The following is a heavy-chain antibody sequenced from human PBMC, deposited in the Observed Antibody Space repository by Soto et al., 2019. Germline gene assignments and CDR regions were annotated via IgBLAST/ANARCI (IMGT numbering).Heavy chain of an antibody. J-gene: IGHJ4*02. Sequence: GGPLRLSFPASAFTFSSYAMSWVRQAPGKGLEWVSAISGNGGSTDYADTVKGRFTISRDNSKNTLYLQMNSLRAEDTAVYYCAKDLWGEYPITHTGVSVFYYWGQGTLVTVS. CDR3: AKDLWGEYPITHTGVSVFYY. CDR1: AFTFSSYA. V-gene: IGHV3-23*01. D-gene: IGHD3-10*01. CDR2: ISGNGGST.